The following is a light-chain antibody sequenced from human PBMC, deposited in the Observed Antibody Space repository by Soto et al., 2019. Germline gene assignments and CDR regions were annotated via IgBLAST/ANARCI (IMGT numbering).Light chain of an antibody. Sequence: EIVMTQSPATLSVSPGERATLSCRASQSISTELAWYQQKPGQPPRLLIYFASTRATGVPARFTGSGSGSVFTLTISGLQSEDFAVYYCQQGHNWPLTFGQGTRLEI. V-gene: IGKV3-15*01. CDR2: FAS. CDR1: QSISTE. J-gene: IGKJ2*01. CDR3: QQGHNWPLT.